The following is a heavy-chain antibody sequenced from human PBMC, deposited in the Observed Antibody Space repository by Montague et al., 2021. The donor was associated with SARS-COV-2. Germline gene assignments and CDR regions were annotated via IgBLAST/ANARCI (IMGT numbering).Heavy chain of an antibody. Sequence: LSCAASGFTLRGYWMTWVRQAPGKGLEWVASINRDGTEESYVDSVRGRFTISRDNAQNSLFLQINRLRVEDTAVYYCARDRGWQSYDSWGQGTLVIVSS. CDR3: ARDRGWQSYDS. V-gene: IGHV3-7*01. D-gene: IGHD6-19*01. CDR1: GFTLRGYW. J-gene: IGHJ4*02. CDR2: INRDGTEE.